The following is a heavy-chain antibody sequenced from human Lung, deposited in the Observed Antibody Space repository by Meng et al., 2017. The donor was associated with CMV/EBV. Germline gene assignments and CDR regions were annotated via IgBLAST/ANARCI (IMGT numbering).Heavy chain of an antibody. CDR2: VNPISDDT. Sequence: VPVVQSGAEVERPGASVKIYCQSSGYTFSGFYLNWARQAPGHGLEWLGRVNPISDDTHLAQKFEGRITVTRGATNNTAFMGLTRLRPDDTAVYYCAKSSDNGWSSWGPGTLVTVSS. D-gene: IGHD6-19*01. J-gene: IGHJ4*01. V-gene: IGHV1-2*06. CDR3: AKSSDNGWSS. CDR1: GYTFSGFY.